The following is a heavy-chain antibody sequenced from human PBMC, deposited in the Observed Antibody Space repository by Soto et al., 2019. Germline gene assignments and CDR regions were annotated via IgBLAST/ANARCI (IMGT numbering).Heavy chain of an antibody. CDR3: ARDHNFGFILYAMDV. Sequence: SVKVSCKASGYTFTSYSMHWVRQAPGQGLEWMGIINPSSGRTSYAQNFQGRVTMTSDTSTSIVYMEMSSLKSEDTAVYYCARDHNFGFILYAMDVWGQGTTVTVSS. D-gene: IGHD2-15*01. J-gene: IGHJ6*02. CDR1: GYTFTSYS. CDR2: INPSSGRT. V-gene: IGHV1-46*01.